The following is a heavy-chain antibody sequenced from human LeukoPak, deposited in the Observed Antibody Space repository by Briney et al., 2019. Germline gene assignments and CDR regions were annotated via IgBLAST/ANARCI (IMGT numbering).Heavy chain of an antibody. D-gene: IGHD2-2*02. CDR1: GFTFSDYY. Sequence: PGGSLRLSCAASGFTFSDYYMSWIRQAPGKGLEWVSYIGSSGSTIYYADSVKGRFTISRDNAKNSLYLHMNSLRAEDAAVYYCARGKQRHCSSSSCYTESDYWGQGILVTVSS. CDR2: IGSSGSTI. J-gene: IGHJ4*02. V-gene: IGHV3-11*04. CDR3: ARGKQRHCSSSSCYTESDY.